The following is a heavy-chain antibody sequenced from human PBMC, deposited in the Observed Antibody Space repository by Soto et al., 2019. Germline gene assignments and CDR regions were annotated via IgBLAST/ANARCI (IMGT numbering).Heavy chain of an antibody. D-gene: IGHD1-1*01. CDR2: ISLDGSNK. CDR1: GSIFTGYG. CDR3: ARDGIVGTTFVGYLDY. J-gene: IGHJ4*02. Sequence: QVHLVESGGGVAQPGRSLRLSCAASGSIFTGYGMHWVRQAPGKGLEWVAVISLDGSNKYYADSVKGRFTISRDNSKNLLYLQMKSPRAEDTAVYYCARDGIVGTTFVGYLDYWGQGTLVT. V-gene: IGHV3-33*01.